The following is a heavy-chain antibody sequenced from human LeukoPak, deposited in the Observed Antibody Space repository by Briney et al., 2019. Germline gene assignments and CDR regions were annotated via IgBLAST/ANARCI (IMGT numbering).Heavy chain of an antibody. J-gene: IGHJ4*02. D-gene: IGHD3-22*01. CDR3: ARLRRNNDNSGYYYYYDY. V-gene: IGHV3-21*01. Sequence: GGSLRLSCAASGLTFSSYSFNWVRQAPGKGLEWVSSITPTSSYIYYADSVKGRFTISRDNAKNSLYLQIKSLRAEDTAVYYCARLRRNNDNSGYYYYYDYWGQGTLVTVSS. CDR2: ITPTSSYI. CDR1: GLTFSSYS.